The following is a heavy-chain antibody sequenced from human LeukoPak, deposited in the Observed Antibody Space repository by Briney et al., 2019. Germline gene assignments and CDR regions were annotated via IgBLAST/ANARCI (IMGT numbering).Heavy chain of an antibody. V-gene: IGHV1-2*02. J-gene: IGHJ5*02. CDR2: VDPNSGDT. D-gene: IGHD3-3*01. CDR1: GYTFTGYF. Sequence: ASVKVSCKVSGYTFTGYFVHWLRQAPGQGLEWMGWVDPNSGDTNYAQKFQGRVTMTTDTSISTAYMELSSLTSDDTAVYYCARPYSITWYEWFDPWGQGTLLTVSS. CDR3: ARPYSITWYEWFDP.